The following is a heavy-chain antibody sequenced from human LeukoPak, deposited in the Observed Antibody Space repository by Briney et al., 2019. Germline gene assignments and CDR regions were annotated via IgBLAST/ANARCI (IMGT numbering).Heavy chain of an antibody. J-gene: IGHJ4*02. Sequence: ASVKVSCKASGYTFTGYYMHRVRQAPGQGLEWMGWINPNSGGTNYAQKFQGRVTMTRDTSISTAYMELSRLRSDDTAVYYCARAVYRGSYRPPFDYWGQGTLVTVSS. CDR3: ARAVYRGSYRPPFDY. CDR1: GYTFTGYY. CDR2: INPNSGGT. D-gene: IGHD1-26*01. V-gene: IGHV1-2*02.